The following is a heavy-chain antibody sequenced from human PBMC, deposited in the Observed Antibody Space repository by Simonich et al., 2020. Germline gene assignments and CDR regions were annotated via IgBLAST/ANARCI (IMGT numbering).Heavy chain of an antibody. J-gene: IGHJ4*02. V-gene: IGHV1-69*09. Sequence: QVQLVQSGAEVKKPGSSVKVSCKASGGTLSSYAISWVRQAPGQGREWIRGSTPIRGIANHKQKFQGRVTITADKSTSTAYMERSSLRSEDTAVYYCARTNTMRELDTMVRGVDYFDYWGQGTLVTVSS. CDR2: STPIRGIA. CDR1: GGTLSSYA. CDR3: ARTNTMRELDTMVRGVDYFDY. D-gene: IGHD3-10*01.